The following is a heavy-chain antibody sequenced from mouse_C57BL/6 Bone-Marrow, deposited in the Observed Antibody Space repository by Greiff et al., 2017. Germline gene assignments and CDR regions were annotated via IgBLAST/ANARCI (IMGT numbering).Heavy chain of an antibody. CDR1: GYTFTGYW. CDR3: AILYYDYDREYYFDY. D-gene: IGHD2-4*01. CDR2: LLPGSGST. J-gene: IGHJ2*01. Sequence: VQLQASGAELMKPGASVKLSCKATGYTFTGYWIEWVKQRPGHGLEWIGELLPGSGSTNYHEKLKGKATFTADTSSNTTYMQLSSLTTEDSAIYYCAILYYDYDREYYFDYWGQGTTLTVSS. V-gene: IGHV1-9*01.